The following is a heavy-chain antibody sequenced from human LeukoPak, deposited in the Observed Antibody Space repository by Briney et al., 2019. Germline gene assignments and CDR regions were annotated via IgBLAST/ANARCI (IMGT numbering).Heavy chain of an antibody. Sequence: GASVKVSCKASGYTFTSYYMHWVRQAPGQGLEWMGIINPSGGSPSYAQKFQGRVTMTRDTSISTAYMELSRLRSDDTAVYYCARLGSWAVAGGYYFDYWGQGTLVTVSS. D-gene: IGHD6-19*01. CDR1: GYTFTSYY. V-gene: IGHV1-46*01. J-gene: IGHJ4*02. CDR2: INPSGGSP. CDR3: ARLGSWAVAGGYYFDY.